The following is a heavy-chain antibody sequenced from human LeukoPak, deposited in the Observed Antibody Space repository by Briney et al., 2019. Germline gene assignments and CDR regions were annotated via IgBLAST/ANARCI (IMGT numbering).Heavy chain of an antibody. J-gene: IGHJ4*02. CDR2: IKQDGSKK. D-gene: IGHD5-24*01. Sequence: GGSLRLSCAASGFTFSNAWMNWVRQAPGKGLEWVANIKQDGSKKSYVDSVKGRFTISRDNAKNSLYLQMNSLRAEDTAIYYCTRVGYIDEGIDYWGQGTLVTVSS. CDR3: TRVGYIDEGIDY. V-gene: IGHV3-7*04. CDR1: GFTFSNAW.